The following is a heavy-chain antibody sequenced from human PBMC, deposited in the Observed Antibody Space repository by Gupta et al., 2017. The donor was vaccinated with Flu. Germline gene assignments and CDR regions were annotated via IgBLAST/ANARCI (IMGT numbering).Heavy chain of an antibody. J-gene: IGHJ6*04. CDR2: ISGSGGST. Sequence: EVQLLEYGGGLVQPGGSLRLSCAVSGFTFISYAMSWVRQAPGQGLAWVSAISGSGGSTYYADSVKGRFTISRDNSKNTLFLQMNSLRAEDTAVYYCADTKGIVVWGKGTTVTGSS. D-gene: IGHD2-15*01. CDR1: GFTFISYA. CDR3: ADTKGIVV. V-gene: IGHV3-23*01.